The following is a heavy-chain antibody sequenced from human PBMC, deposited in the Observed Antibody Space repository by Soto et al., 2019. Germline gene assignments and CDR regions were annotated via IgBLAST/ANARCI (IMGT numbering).Heavy chain of an antibody. Sequence: ASVKVSCKASGYTFTSDAMHWVRQAPGQRLEWMGWINAGNGNTKYSQKFQGRVTITRDTSASTAYMELSSLRSEDTAVYYCAREATMVRGVIILYYIDVWGKGTTVTVSS. CDR3: AREATMVRGVIILYYIDV. CDR1: GYTFTSDA. J-gene: IGHJ6*03. CDR2: INAGNGNT. V-gene: IGHV1-3*01. D-gene: IGHD3-10*01.